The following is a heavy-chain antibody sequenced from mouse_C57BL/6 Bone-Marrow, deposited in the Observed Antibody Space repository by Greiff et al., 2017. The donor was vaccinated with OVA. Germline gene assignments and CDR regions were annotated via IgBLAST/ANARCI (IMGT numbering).Heavy chain of an antibody. CDR3: ITVYDGYYNYYAMDY. CDR2: IDPENGDT. D-gene: IGHD2-3*01. V-gene: IGHV14-4*01. J-gene: IGHJ4*01. CDR1: GFNIKDDY. Sequence: VQLQQSGAELVRPGASVKLSCTASGFNIKDDYMHWVKQRPEQGLEWIGWIDPENGDTEYASKFQGKATITADTSSNTAYLQLSSLTSEDTAVYYCITVYDGYYNYYAMDYWGQGTSVTVSS.